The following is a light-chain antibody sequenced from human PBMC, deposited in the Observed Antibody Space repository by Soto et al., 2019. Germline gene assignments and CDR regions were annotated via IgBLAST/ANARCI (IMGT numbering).Light chain of an antibody. J-gene: IGKJ1*01. V-gene: IGKV1-5*03. CDR3: QQYYTYPWT. CDR2: KAS. CDR1: QSISSW. Sequence: DIEMTQSPATLSASVGERVTITCRASQSISSWLAWYQQKPGKAPKLLIYKASSLESGVPSRFSGSGSGTEFILTISSLQPDDFATYCCQQYYTYPWTFGQGTKV.